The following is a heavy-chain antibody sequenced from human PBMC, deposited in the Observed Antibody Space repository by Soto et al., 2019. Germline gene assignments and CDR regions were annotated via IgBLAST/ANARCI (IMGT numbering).Heavy chain of an antibody. CDR3: ARVSFGYCSGGSCSNYYYGMDV. J-gene: IGHJ6*02. CDR1: GGSISSGDYY. D-gene: IGHD2-15*01. CDR2: IYYSGST. Sequence: SETLSLTCTVSGGSISSGDYYWSWIRQPPGKGLEWIGYIYYSGSTYYNPSLKGRVTISVDTSKNQFSLKLSSVTAADTAVYYCARVSFGYCSGGSCSNYYYGMDVWGQGTTVTVSS. V-gene: IGHV4-30-4*01.